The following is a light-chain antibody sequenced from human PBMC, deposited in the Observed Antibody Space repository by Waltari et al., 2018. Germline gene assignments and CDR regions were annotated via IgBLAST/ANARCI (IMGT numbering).Light chain of an antibody. CDR2: WAS. J-gene: IGKJ4*01. V-gene: IGKV4-1*01. Sequence: DIVMTQSPASLTLSLGERATITCKSSQSVLSSSNNKNYLAWYQQKPGQPPKLLIHWASTRESGVPDRFSGSGSATDFTLIISSLQAEDVAVYYCQQYYGTPLTFGGGTKVAIK. CDR3: QQYYGTPLT. CDR1: QSVLSSSNNKNY.